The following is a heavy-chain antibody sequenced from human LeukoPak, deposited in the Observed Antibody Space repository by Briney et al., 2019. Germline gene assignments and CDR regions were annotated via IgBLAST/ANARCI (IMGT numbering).Heavy chain of an antibody. CDR1: GYTFNGYY. Sequence: GASVKVSCKASGYTFNGYYMYWVGQAPGQGLEWMGWVNPNSGGTNYAQKFQGRGTMTRGTATTPGYMELRRLRSDDTAVYYCARIPRGRYEPYWGQGPLVTVSS. CDR2: VNPNSGGT. CDR3: ARIPRGRYEPY. J-gene: IGHJ1*01. D-gene: IGHD1-14*01. V-gene: IGHV1-2*02.